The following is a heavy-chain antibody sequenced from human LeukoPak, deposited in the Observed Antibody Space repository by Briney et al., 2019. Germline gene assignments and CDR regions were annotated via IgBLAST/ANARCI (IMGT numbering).Heavy chain of an antibody. CDR2: IYHSGST. Sequence: PSETLSLTCTVSGYSLSSGYYWGWIRQPPGKGLEWIGSIYHSGSTYYNPSLKSRVTISVDTSKNQFSLKLSSVTAADTAVYYCARDWDYYDSSGPEPWGQGTLVTVSS. J-gene: IGHJ5*02. CDR3: ARDWDYYDSSGPEP. V-gene: IGHV4-38-2*02. CDR1: GYSLSSGYY. D-gene: IGHD3-22*01.